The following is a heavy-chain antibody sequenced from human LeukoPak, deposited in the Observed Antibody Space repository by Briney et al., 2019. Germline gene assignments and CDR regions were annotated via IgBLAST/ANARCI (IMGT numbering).Heavy chain of an antibody. CDR1: GFTFSSYS. CDR2: ISSSSSYI. D-gene: IGHD6-6*01. CDR3: ATNQKYSRDFGY. J-gene: IGHJ4*02. Sequence: GGSLRLSCAASGFTFSSYSMNWVRQAPGKGLEWVSSISSSSSYIYYADSVKGRFTISRDNAKNSLYLQMNSLRAEDTAVYYCATNQKYSRDFGYWGQGTLVTVSS. V-gene: IGHV3-21*01.